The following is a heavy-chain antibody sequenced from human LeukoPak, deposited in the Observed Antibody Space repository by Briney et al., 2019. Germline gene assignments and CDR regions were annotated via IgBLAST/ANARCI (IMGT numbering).Heavy chain of an antibody. CDR3: ARLSSAGYDMLTGSPVHPLTYFDY. V-gene: IGHV1-46*01. CDR2: INPSGGST. Sequence: ASVKVSCKASGYTFTNHYMHWVRQAPGQGLEWMGLINPSGGSTLYAEKFQGRIIMTRDMSTATDYMELSSLRSEDTAVYYCARLSSAGYDMLTGSPVHPLTYFDYWGQGTLVTVSS. D-gene: IGHD3-9*01. J-gene: IGHJ4*02. CDR1: GYTFTNHY.